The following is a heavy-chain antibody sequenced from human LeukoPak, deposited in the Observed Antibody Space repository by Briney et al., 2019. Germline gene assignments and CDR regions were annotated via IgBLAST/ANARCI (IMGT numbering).Heavy chain of an antibody. Sequence: ASVKVSCKASGYIFTSYGITWVRQAPGQGLEWMGWISAYNGNTNYAQRLQGRVTMTTDTSTTTAYMELRSLRSDDTAVYYCARFAVHRRITVAGQFGLDYWGQGTLVSVSS. CDR3: ARFAVHRRITVAGQFGLDY. CDR2: ISAYNGNT. V-gene: IGHV1-18*01. CDR1: GYIFTSYG. D-gene: IGHD6-19*01. J-gene: IGHJ4*02.